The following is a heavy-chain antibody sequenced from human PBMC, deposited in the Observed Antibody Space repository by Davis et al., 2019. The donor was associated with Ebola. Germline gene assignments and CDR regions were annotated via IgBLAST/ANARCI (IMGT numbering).Heavy chain of an antibody. CDR2: IYYSGST. CDR3: ARRPNIVVVPAAIDGFDY. CDR1: GGSISSSSYY. J-gene: IGHJ4*02. Sequence: PSETLSLTCTVSGGSISSSSYYWGWIRQPPGKGLEWIGSIYYSGSTYYNPSLKSRVTISVDTSKNQFSLKLSSVTAADTAVYYCARRPNIVVVPAAIDGFDYWGQGTLVTVSS. D-gene: IGHD2-2*02. V-gene: IGHV4-39*07.